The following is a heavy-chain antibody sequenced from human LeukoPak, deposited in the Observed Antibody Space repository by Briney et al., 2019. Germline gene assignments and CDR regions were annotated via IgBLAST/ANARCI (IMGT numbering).Heavy chain of an antibody. Sequence: PSETLSLTCTVSGGSISSYYWSWIRQPPGKGLEWIGYIYYSGSTNYNPSLKSRVTISVDTSKNQFSLKLSSVTAADTAVYYCARDDGYYDSSGYYYWGQGTLVTVSS. J-gene: IGHJ4*02. D-gene: IGHD3-22*01. V-gene: IGHV4-59*12. CDR1: GGSISSYY. CDR2: IYYSGST. CDR3: ARDDGYYDSSGYYY.